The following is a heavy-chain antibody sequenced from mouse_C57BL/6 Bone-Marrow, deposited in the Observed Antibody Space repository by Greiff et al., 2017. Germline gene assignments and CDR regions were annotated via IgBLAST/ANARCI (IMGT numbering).Heavy chain of an antibody. V-gene: IGHV1-19*01. CDR2: INPYNGGT. Sequence: VQLQQSGPVLVKPGASVKMSCKASGYTFTDYYMNWVKQSHGKSLEWIGVINPYNGGTSYNQKFKGKATLTVDKSSSTAYMELNSLTSEDSAVYYCASYYDYFDYWGQGTTLTVSS. CDR1: GYTFTDYY. D-gene: IGHD1-1*01. J-gene: IGHJ2*01. CDR3: ASYYDYFDY.